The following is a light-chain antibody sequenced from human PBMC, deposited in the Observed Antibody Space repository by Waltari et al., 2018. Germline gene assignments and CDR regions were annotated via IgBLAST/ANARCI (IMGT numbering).Light chain of an antibody. Sequence: QSALTQPASVSGSPGQSITIPCTGTSRDVGGYNYFSWYQQHPGKAPKLRIYEVSNRPSGVSNRFSGSKSGNTASLTISGLQAEDEADYYCSSYTSSSTLVFGGGTKLTVL. CDR2: EVS. V-gene: IGLV2-14*01. CDR3: SSYTSSSTLV. CDR1: SRDVGGYNY. J-gene: IGLJ3*02.